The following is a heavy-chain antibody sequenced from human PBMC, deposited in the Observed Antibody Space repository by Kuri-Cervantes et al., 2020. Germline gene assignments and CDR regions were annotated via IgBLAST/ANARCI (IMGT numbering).Heavy chain of an antibody. V-gene: IGHV1-18*01. D-gene: IGHD4-17*01. J-gene: IGHJ4*02. CDR1: GYTFTSYG. CDR2: ISAYNGNT. CDR3: YCRLLSGDYEN. Sequence: ASVKVSCKASGYTFTSYGISRVRQAPGQGLEWMGWISAYNGNTNYAQKLQGRVTLTTDTSTSTAYMELRSLRSDDTAVYYCYCRLLSGDYENWGQGTLVTVSS.